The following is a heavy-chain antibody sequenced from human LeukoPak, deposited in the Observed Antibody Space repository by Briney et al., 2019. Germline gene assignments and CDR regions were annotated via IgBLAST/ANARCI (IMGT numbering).Heavy chain of an antibody. J-gene: IGHJ5*02. CDR3: ARRGYSYGYYWFDL. Sequence: GASVKVSCKASGYTFTSYAMNWVRQAPGQGLKWMGWINTNTGNPTYAQGFTGRFVFSLDTSVNTAYLQISSLKAEDTAVYYCARRGYSYGYYWFDLWGQGTLVTVSS. CDR2: INTNTGNP. V-gene: IGHV7-4-1*02. CDR1: GYTFTSYA. D-gene: IGHD5-18*01.